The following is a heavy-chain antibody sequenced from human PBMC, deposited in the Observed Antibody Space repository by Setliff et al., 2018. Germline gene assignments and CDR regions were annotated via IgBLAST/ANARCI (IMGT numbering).Heavy chain of an antibody. D-gene: IGHD6-13*01. V-gene: IGHV1-18*01. CDR2: ISAYNGDT. CDR3: ARGGVAATAPNGL. CDR1: GFTFRNYA. Sequence: ASVKVSCKASGFTFRNYAISWVRQAPGQGLEWMGWISAYNGDTTYTQNLQGRVTLTTDTSTTTAYMELRSLRSDDTAVYYCARGGVAATAPNGLWGQGTLVTVSS. J-gene: IGHJ1*01.